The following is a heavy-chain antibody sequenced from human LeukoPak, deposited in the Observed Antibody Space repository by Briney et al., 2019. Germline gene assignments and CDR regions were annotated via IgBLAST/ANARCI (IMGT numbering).Heavy chain of an antibody. CDR2: IWYDGSNK. Sequence: PGRSLRLSCAASGFTFSSYGMHWVRQAPGKGLEWVAVIWYDGSNKYYADSVKGRFTISRDNSKNTLYLQMNSLRAEDTAAYYCARANLGYCSGGSCYSSAEYFQHWGQGTLVTVFS. J-gene: IGHJ1*01. V-gene: IGHV3-33*01. CDR3: ARANLGYCSGGSCYSSAEYFQH. CDR1: GFTFSSYG. D-gene: IGHD2-15*01.